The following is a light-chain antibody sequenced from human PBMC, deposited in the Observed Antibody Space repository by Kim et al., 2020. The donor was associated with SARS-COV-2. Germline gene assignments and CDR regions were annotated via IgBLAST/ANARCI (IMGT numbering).Light chain of an antibody. V-gene: IGLV3-19*01. CDR3: NTRDSNDNVV. CDR1: SLRSYY. J-gene: IGLJ2*01. CDR2: GKN. Sequence: SSELTQDPAVSVALGQTVRITCQGDSLRSYYATWYQQKPGQAPILVIYGKNNRPSGIPDRFSGSSSGNTASLTITGTQAGDAADYYSNTRDSNDNVVFDG.